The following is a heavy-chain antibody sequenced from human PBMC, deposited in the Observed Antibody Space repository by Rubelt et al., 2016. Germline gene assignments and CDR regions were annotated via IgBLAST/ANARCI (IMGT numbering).Heavy chain of an antibody. J-gene: IGHJ5*02. CDR1: GGSFSGYY. V-gene: IGHV4-34*01. D-gene: IGHD2-2*01. CDR2: IYYSGST. CDR3: ARHSHNCSSTSCGLNWFDP. Sequence: QVQLQQWGAGLLMPSETLSLTCAVYGGSFSGYYWGWIRQPPGKGLEWIGSIYYSGSTYYNPSLKSRVTISVDTSKNQFSLKLSSVTAADTAVYYCARHSHNCSSTSCGLNWFDPWGQGTLVTVSS.